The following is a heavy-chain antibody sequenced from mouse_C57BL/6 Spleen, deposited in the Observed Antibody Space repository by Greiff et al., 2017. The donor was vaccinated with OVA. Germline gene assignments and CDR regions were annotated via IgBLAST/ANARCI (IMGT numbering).Heavy chain of an antibody. CDR1: GYTFTSYW. CDR3: ARGSGSPYWYFDV. D-gene: IGHD1-3*01. J-gene: IGHJ1*03. V-gene: IGHV1-69*01. CDR2: IDPSDSYT. Sequence: VQLQQSGAELVMPGASVKLSCKASGYTFTSYWMHWVKQRPGQGLEWIGEIDPSDSYTNYNQKFKGKSTLTVDKSSSTAYMQLSSLTSEDSAVYYCARGSGSPYWYFDVWGTGTTVTVSS.